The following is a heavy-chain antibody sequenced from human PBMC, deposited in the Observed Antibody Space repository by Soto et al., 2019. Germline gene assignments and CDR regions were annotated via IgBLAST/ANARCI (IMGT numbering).Heavy chain of an antibody. J-gene: IGHJ4*02. D-gene: IGHD2-15*01. CDR3: ARGYCSGGSCYRY. CDR1: GGSISSSSYY. CDR2: IYYSGST. V-gene: IGHV4-39*01. Sequence: PSETLSLTCTVPGGSISSSSYYWGWIRQPPGKGLEWIGSIYYSGSTYYNPSLKSRVTISVDTSKNQFSLKLSSVTAADTAVYYCARGYCSGGSCYRYWGQGSQVTVS.